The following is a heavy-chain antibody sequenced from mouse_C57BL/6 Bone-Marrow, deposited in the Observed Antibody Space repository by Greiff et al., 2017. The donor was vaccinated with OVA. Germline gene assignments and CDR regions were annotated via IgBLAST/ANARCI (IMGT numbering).Heavy chain of an antibody. D-gene: IGHD2-3*01. Sequence: EVQLQESGPGLVKPSQSLSLTCSVTGYSITSGYYWNWIRQFPGNKLEWMGYISYDGSNNYNPSLKNRISITRDTSKNQFFLKLNSVTTEDTATYYCAREDDGYPLYGYFDVWGTGTTVTVSS. CDR1: GYSITSGYY. CDR3: AREDDGYPLYGYFDV. CDR2: ISYDGSN. J-gene: IGHJ1*03. V-gene: IGHV3-6*01.